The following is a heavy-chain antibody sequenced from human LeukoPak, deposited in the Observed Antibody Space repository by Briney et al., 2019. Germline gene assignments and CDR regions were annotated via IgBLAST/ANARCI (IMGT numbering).Heavy chain of an antibody. V-gene: IGHV4-34*01. D-gene: IGHD5-18*01. Sequence: SETLSLTCAAYGGSFSGYYWSWIRQPPGKGLEWIGEINHSGSTNYNPSLKSRVTISIDTSKNQFSLQLSSVTAADTAVYYCARGGIQLWLRTAPSDFWGQGTLVTVSS. CDR2: INHSGST. J-gene: IGHJ4*02. CDR3: ARGGIQLWLRTAPSDF. CDR1: GGSFSGYY.